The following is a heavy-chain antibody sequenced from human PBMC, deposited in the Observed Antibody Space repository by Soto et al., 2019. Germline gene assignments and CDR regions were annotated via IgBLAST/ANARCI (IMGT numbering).Heavy chain of an antibody. J-gene: IGHJ4*02. CDR2: INPNSGGT. D-gene: IGHD3-22*01. V-gene: IGHV1-2*02. Sequence: QVQLVQSGAEVKKPGASVKVSCKGSGYTFTGYYIHWVRQAPGQGLEWMGYINPNSGGTNYGQKFQGTVTMTRDTSISTVYMELSRLRSDDTAVYWCATDQENYYQSSGYYYAYWGQGTLVTVSS. CDR3: ATDQENYYQSSGYYYAY. CDR1: GYTFTGYY.